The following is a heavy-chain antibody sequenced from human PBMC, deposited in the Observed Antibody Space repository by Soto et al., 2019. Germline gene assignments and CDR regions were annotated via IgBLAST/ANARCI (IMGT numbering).Heavy chain of an antibody. CDR3: ARDRGRNILRNWFDP. Sequence: ASETLSLTCTVSGGSISSYYWSWIRQPPGKGLEWIGYIYYSGSTNYNPSLKSRVTISVDTSKNQFSLKLSSVTAADTAVYYCARDRGRNILRNWFDPWGQGTLVTV. V-gene: IGHV4-59*01. J-gene: IGHJ5*02. CDR1: GGSISSYY. CDR2: IYYSGST. D-gene: IGHD3-10*01.